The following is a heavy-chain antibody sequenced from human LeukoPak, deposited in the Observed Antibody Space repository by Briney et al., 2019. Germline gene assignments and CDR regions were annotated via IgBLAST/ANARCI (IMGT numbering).Heavy chain of an antibody. CDR1: GFTFSSYA. V-gene: IGHV3-30-3*01. D-gene: IGHD5-24*01. Sequence: PGRSLRLSCAASGFTFSSYAMHWVRQAPGKGLEWVAVISYDGDNEYYADSVKGRFTISRDNSKNTLHLQMNSLRAEDTAVYYCARGQMAPFDYWGQGTRVTVSS. J-gene: IGHJ4*02. CDR3: ARGQMAPFDY. CDR2: ISYDGDNE.